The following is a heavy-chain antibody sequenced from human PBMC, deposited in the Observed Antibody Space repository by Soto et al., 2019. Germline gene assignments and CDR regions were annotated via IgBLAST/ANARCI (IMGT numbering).Heavy chain of an antibody. CDR2: IYHSGST. CDR1: GGSISSSNW. Sequence: SETLSLTCAVSGGSISSSNWWSWVRQPPGKGLEWIGEIYHSGSTNYNPSLKSRVTISVDKSKNQFSLKLSSVTAADTAVYYCASSGSGSYHIDYWGQGTLVTVSS. V-gene: IGHV4-4*02. D-gene: IGHD1-26*01. CDR3: ASSGSGSYHIDY. J-gene: IGHJ4*02.